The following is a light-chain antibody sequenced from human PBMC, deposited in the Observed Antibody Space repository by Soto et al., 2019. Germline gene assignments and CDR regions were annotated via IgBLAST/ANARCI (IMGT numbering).Light chain of an antibody. CDR2: DVS. J-gene: IGLJ1*01. CDR3: SSYTTSNTRQIV. V-gene: IGLV2-14*03. Sequence: QSVLTQPASVSGSPGQSITISCTGASSDVGGYNYVSRYQHHPGKAPKLLIYDVSNRPSGVSNRFSGSKSDNTASLTISGLQPEDEADYYCSSYTTSNTRQIVFGTGTKVTVL. CDR1: SSDVGGYNY.